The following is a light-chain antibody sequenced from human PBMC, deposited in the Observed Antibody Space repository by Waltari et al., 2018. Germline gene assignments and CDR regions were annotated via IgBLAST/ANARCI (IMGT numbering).Light chain of an antibody. CDR1: NIGVKS. J-gene: IGLJ3*02. Sequence: SYVLTQPPSMSVAPGKTARITCGGNNIGVKSVHWYQQKPGPAPLLVIYYNRDRPSGIPERFSGSNSENTATLTINRVEAGDEADYYCQAWDSRSDHRVFGGGTKLTVL. CDR2: YNR. V-gene: IGLV3-21*04. CDR3: QAWDSRSDHRV.